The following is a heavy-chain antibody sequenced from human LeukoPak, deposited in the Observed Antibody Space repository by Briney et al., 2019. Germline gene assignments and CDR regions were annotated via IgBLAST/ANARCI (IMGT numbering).Heavy chain of an antibody. CDR1: GVSISSSDYY. D-gene: IGHD3-10*01. CDR2: MSYSESS. Sequence: SETLSLTCTVSGVSISSSDYYWGWIRQPPGKGLEWIGSMSYSESSYYNPSLESRVTISVDTSKNQFSLSLNSVTAADTAVYYCARERSGVVRGVIDNWGHGTLLTVSS. V-gene: IGHV4-39*07. J-gene: IGHJ4*01. CDR3: ARERSGVVRGVIDN.